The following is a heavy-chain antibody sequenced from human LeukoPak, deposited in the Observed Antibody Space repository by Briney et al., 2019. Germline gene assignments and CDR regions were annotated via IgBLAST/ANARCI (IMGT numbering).Heavy chain of an antibody. CDR2: ISSSGSTI. V-gene: IGHV3-48*03. CDR3: ARGLVTPSRLMWYYSDY. J-gene: IGHJ4*02. D-gene: IGHD2-21*01. Sequence: PGGSLRLSCAASGFTFSSYEMSWVRQAPGKGLEWVSYISSSGSTIYYADSVKGRFTISRDNAKNSLYLQMNSLRAEDTAVYYCARGLVTPSRLMWYYSDYWGQGTLVTASS. CDR1: GFTFSSYE.